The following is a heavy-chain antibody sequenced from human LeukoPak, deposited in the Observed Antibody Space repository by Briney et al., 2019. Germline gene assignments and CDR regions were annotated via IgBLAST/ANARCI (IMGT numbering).Heavy chain of an antibody. Sequence: GGSLRLSCTASGFTFSDYAMSWVSQAPGKGLEWVSTASDDGSRTYFADSLQGWFTISRDNSKNTLYLQMNSLRAEDTAVYYCAKNPYGSGSSSFYFDCWGQGTLVTVSS. CDR1: GFTFSDYA. D-gene: IGHD3-10*01. CDR2: ASDDGSRT. J-gene: IGHJ4*02. CDR3: AKNPYGSGSSSFYFDC. V-gene: IGHV3-23*01.